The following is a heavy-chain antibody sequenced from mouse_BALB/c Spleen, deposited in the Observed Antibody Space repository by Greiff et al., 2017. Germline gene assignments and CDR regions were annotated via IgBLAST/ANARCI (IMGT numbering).Heavy chain of an antibody. CDR1: GFTFSSYG. J-gene: IGHJ2*01. CDR2: ISSGGSYT. Sequence: EVKLMESGGDLVKPGGSLKLSCAASGFTFSSYGMSWVRQTPDKRLEWVATISSGGSYTYYPDSVKGRFTISRDNAKNTLYLQMSSLKSEDTAMYYCARRSYGYYFDYWGQGTTLTVSS. CDR3: ARRSYGYYFDY. V-gene: IGHV5-6*02. D-gene: IGHD1-2*01.